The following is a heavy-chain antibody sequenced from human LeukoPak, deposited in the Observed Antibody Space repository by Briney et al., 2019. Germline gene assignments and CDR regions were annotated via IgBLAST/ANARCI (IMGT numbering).Heavy chain of an antibody. J-gene: IGHJ4*02. CDR1: GYTFTGYY. Sequence: ASVKVSCKASGYTFTGYYMHWVRQAPGQGLEWMGWINPNSGGTNYARKFQGWVTMTRDTSISTAYMELSRLRSDDTAVYYFARGASGSYGDYWGQGTLVTVSS. V-gene: IGHV1-2*04. CDR2: INPNSGGT. CDR3: ARGASGSYGDY. D-gene: IGHD3-10*01.